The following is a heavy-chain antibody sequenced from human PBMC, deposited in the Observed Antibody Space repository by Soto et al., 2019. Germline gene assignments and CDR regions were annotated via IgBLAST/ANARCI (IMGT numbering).Heavy chain of an antibody. CDR1: GGSISSYY. Sequence: SETLSLTCTVSGGSISSYYWSWIRQPPGKGLEWIGYIYYSGSTNYNPSLKSRVTISVDTSKNQFSLKLSSVTAADTAVYYCARIYPQDAFDIWRQGTMVTVSS. J-gene: IGHJ3*02. CDR3: ARIYPQDAFDI. V-gene: IGHV4-59*01. CDR2: IYYSGST.